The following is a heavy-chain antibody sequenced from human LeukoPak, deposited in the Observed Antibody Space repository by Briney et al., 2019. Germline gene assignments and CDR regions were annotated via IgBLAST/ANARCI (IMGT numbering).Heavy chain of an antibody. Sequence: PSETLSRTCTVSGASISSHYWSRIRQPPGKGLEWIGYIYYSGSPHYNPSLKSRVTITVDASKNQFSLTLSSVTAADTAVYYCARDRWFDPWGQGSLVTVSS. J-gene: IGHJ5*02. CDR2: IYYSGSP. V-gene: IGHV4-59*11. CDR3: ARDRWFDP. CDR1: GASISSHY.